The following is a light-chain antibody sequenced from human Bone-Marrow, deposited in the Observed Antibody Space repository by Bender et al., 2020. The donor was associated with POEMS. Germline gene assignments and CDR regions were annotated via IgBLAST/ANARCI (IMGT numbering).Light chain of an antibody. V-gene: IGLV2-14*03. J-gene: IGLJ1*01. CDR1: SSDVGGHNY. CDR3: CSTAGTHTYV. CDR2: DVT. Sequence: QSALTQPASVSGSPGQSITISCTGTSSDVGGHNYVSWYQQHPGNAPKLMIYDVTTRPSGVPDRFSGSKSGHTASLTISGLQAEDEADYYCCSTAGTHTYVFGTGTKLTVL.